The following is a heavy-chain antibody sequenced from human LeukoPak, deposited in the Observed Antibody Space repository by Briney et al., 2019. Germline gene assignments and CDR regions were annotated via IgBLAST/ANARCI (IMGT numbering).Heavy chain of an antibody. Sequence: SQTLSLTCAVSGGSISSGGYSWSWIRQPPGKGLEWIGYIYHSGSTYYNPSLKSRVTISVDRSKNQFSLKLSSVTAADTAVYYCARAFIYDSSGYYYYYFDYWGQGTLDTVSS. CDR2: IYHSGST. V-gene: IGHV4-30-2*01. CDR1: GGSISSGGYS. J-gene: IGHJ4*02. D-gene: IGHD3-22*01. CDR3: ARAFIYDSSGYYYYYFDY.